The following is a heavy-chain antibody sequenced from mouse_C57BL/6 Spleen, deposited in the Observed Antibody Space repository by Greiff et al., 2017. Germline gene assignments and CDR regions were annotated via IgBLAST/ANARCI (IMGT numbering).Heavy chain of an antibody. Sequence: EVQRVESGGGLVQPKGSLKLSCAASGFTFNTYAMRWVRQAPGKGLEWVARIRSKSSNYATYYADSVKDRFTISRDDSQIMLYLQMYDLETEDHAMCYCVRVPWPMDYWGQGTSVTVSS. CDR1: GFTFNTYA. CDR2: IRSKSSNYAT. V-gene: IGHV10-3*01. J-gene: IGHJ4*01. CDR3: VRVPWPMDY.